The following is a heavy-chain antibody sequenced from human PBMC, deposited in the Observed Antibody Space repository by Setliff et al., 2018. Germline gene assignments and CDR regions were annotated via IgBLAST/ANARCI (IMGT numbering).Heavy chain of an antibody. J-gene: IGHJ4*02. CDR2: INFSGTT. V-gene: IGHV4-59*11. CDR3: ARENGYRSGGACYFMFDY. Sequence: KSSETLSLTCTVSDGSSSSHYWSWIRQPPGKGLGWIGYINFSGTTNYNPSLKSRVTLSLDTSKNQFSLELSSVTAADTAMYYCARENGYRSGGACYFMFDYWGQGTLVTVSS. CDR1: DGSSSSHY. D-gene: IGHD2-15*01.